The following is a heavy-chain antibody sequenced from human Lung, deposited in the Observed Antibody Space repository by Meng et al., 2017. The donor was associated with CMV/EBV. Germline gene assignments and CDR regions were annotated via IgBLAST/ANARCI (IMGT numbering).Heavy chain of an antibody. CDR1: GFTFSDAG. Sequence: GESXKISCSASGFTFSDAGLHWVRQASGRGLEWFGRIRNRANSHATAYVASVKGRFTISRDDSKNTMYLHMNSLKTDDTAVYYCSRGDSNGPLYWGPGTRVTVSS. D-gene: IGHD3-22*01. CDR2: IRNRANSHAT. CDR3: SRGDSNGPLY. J-gene: IGHJ4*01. V-gene: IGHV3-73*01.